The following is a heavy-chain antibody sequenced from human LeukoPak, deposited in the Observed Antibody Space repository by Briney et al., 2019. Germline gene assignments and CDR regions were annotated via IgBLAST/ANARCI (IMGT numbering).Heavy chain of an antibody. V-gene: IGHV3-11*04. D-gene: IGHD6-13*01. CDR2: ISSSDSTI. CDR3: ARVAAAAGYFFDC. Sequence: GGSLRLSCAASGFTFSGYYMSWIRQAPGQGLEWVSYISSSDSTIYYADSVKGRFTISRDNAKNSLYLQMNSLRPEDTAVYYCARVAAAAGYFFDCWGQGTLVTVSS. J-gene: IGHJ4*02. CDR1: GFTFSGYY.